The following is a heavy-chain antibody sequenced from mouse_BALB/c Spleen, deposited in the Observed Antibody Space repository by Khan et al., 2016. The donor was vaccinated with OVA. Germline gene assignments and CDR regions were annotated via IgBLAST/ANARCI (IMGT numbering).Heavy chain of an antibody. CDR1: GYSITSGYG. J-gene: IGHJ2*01. CDR3: TRTARIEY. V-gene: IGHV3-2*02. Sequence: EVKLEESGPGLVKPSQSLSLTCTVTGYSITSGYGWNWIRQFPGNKLEWMGYISYSGSTNYNPSLKSRISITRDTSKNQFSLQLNTLTTEDTATYYCTRTARIEYWGQGTTLTVSS. D-gene: IGHD1-2*01. CDR2: ISYSGST.